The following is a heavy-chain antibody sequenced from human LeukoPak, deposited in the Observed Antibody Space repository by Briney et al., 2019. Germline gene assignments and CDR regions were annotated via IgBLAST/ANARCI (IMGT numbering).Heavy chain of an antibody. V-gene: IGHV4-39*07. Sequence: PSETLSLTCTVSSGSISTSNYYWGWVRQPPGKGLEWIGEINHSGSTNYNPSLKSRVTISVDTSMNQFSLKLNSVTATDTAVYYCARGGGDWYLDYWGQGTLVTVSS. CDR3: ARGGGDWYLDY. CDR1: SGSISTSNYY. D-gene: IGHD3/OR15-3a*01. J-gene: IGHJ4*02. CDR2: INHSGST.